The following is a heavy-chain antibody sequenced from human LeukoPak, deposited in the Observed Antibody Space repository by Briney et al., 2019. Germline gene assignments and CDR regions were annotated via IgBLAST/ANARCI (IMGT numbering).Heavy chain of an antibody. J-gene: IGHJ4*02. CDR3: AKDSSFRVPLYFDY. Sequence: PGGSLRLSCAASGFIFSSYAMSWVRQAPGKGLEWVSDISGSGGRTYYADSVKGRFTISRDNSKNTLYLQMNSLRAEDTAVYYCAKDSSFRVPLYFDYWGQGTLVTVSS. CDR1: GFIFSSYA. V-gene: IGHV3-23*01. D-gene: IGHD1-1*01. CDR2: ISGSGGRT.